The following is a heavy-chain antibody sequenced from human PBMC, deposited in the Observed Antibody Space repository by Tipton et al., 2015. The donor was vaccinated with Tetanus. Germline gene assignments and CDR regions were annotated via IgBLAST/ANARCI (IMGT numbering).Heavy chain of an antibody. V-gene: IGHV5-51*01. CDR3: ARRQRSGDYYYYMSI. CDR2: IFPGDSDT. J-gene: IGHJ6*03. Sequence: QSGPEVKKPGESLRISCQASGYRFTSYWIAWVRQVPGKGLEWMGNIFPGDSDTKYSPSFRGQVTFSVDTSISTAYLQWGSLQASDTAIYYCARRQRSGDYYYYMSIWGKGTTVTVSS. D-gene: IGHD5/OR15-5a*01. CDR1: GYRFTSYW.